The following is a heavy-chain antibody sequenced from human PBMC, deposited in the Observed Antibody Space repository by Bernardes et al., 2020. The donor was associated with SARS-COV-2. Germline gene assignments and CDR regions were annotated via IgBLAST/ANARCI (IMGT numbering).Heavy chain of an antibody. CDR1: GFTVSSNY. Sequence: GGSLRPSRAASGFTVSSNYMSWVPQAPGEGLEWGPVIYSGGSTYYADSVKGRFTISRDNSKNTLYLQMNSLRAEDTAVYYCARGEDYYDSSGGYWGQGTLVTVSS. CDR3: ARGEDYYDSSGGY. J-gene: IGHJ4*02. V-gene: IGHV3-53*01. CDR2: IYSGGST. D-gene: IGHD3-22*01.